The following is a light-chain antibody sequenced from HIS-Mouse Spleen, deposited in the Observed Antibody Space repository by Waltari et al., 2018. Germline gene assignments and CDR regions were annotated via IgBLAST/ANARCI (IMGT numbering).Light chain of an antibody. J-gene: IGLJ3*02. Sequence: QSVLTQPPSASGTPGQMVTISCSVSSYTIASNYVSWYQQLPGTAPKLLIYGNNQRPSGVPDRFSGSKSGTSASLAISGLRSEDEADYYCAAWDDSLSGWVFGGGTKLTVL. CDR1: SYTIASNY. V-gene: IGLV1-47*01. CDR3: AAWDDSLSGWV. CDR2: GNN.